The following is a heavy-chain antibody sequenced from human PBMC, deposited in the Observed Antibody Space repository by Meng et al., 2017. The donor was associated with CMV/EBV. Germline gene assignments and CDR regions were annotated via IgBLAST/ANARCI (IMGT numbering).Heavy chain of an antibody. CDR3: VRDLVGNRDS. Sequence: EWELVGSGGGLVRPGGSLGLSCADSGFTFSDYWMHWVRQAPGEGPVWVSRIDTDGTVTSYAESVRGRFTISRDNSKNTLYLQMNDLRAGDSGVYYCVRDLVGNRDSWGHGTLVTVSS. CDR1: GFTFSDYW. V-gene: IGHV3-74*03. CDR2: IDTDGTVT. D-gene: IGHD1-14*01. J-gene: IGHJ5*01.